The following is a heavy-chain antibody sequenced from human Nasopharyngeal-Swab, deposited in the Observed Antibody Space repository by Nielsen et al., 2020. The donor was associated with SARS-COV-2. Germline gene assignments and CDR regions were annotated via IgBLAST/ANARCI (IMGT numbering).Heavy chain of an antibody. Sequence: GGSLRLSCAASGFTFSSYAMSWVRQAPGKGLERVSAISGSGGSTYYADSVKGRFTISRDNSKNTLYLQMNSLRAEDTAVYYCAKDGGSSSWFGDYYYYYYMDVWGKGTTVTVSS. CDR2: ISGSGGST. D-gene: IGHD6-13*01. V-gene: IGHV3-23*01. CDR3: AKDGGSSSWFGDYYYYYYMDV. CDR1: GFTFSSYA. J-gene: IGHJ6*03.